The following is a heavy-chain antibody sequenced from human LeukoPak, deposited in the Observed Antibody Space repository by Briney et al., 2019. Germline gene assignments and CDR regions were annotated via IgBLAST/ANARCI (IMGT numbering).Heavy chain of an antibody. CDR3: ARDFYDTSGLDY. D-gene: IGHD3-22*01. CDR1: GFTVSSYS. V-gene: IGHV3-21*01. Sequence: GGSLRLSCAASGFTVSSYSMNWVRQAPGKGLEWVSYISSSSGYIYYADSVKGRFTISRDNAKNSLYLQMNSLRAEDTAVYYCARDFYDTSGLDYWGQGTLVTVSS. J-gene: IGHJ4*02. CDR2: ISSSSGYI.